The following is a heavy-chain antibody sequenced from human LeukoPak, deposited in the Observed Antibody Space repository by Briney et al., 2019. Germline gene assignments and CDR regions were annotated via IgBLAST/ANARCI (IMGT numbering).Heavy chain of an antibody. CDR1: GYTFTTYA. J-gene: IGHJ4*02. Sequence: ASVKVSCKASGYTFTTYAMNWVRQAPGQGLEWMGWINTDTGNPTYAQGFTGRFVFSLDTSVSTAYLQISSLKAEDTAVYYCARGYCSGGTCPTFIDYWGQGTLVTVSS. D-gene: IGHD2-15*01. V-gene: IGHV7-4-1*02. CDR2: INTDTGNP. CDR3: ARGYCSGGTCPTFIDY.